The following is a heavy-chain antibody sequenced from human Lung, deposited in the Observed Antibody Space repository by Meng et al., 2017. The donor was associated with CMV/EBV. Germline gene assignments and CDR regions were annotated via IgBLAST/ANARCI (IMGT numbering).Heavy chain of an antibody. Sequence: GESXKISCAASGFTLSSYWMSWVRQAPGKGLEWVANINQDGSETYYMDSVKGRFTISRDNAKNSLYLQMNSLRAGDTAVYYCARDHSGRGAFDIWGHGTRVTVSS. CDR3: ARDHSGRGAFDI. CDR2: INQDGSET. V-gene: IGHV3-7*01. CDR1: GFTLSSYW. D-gene: IGHD3-10*01. J-gene: IGHJ3*02.